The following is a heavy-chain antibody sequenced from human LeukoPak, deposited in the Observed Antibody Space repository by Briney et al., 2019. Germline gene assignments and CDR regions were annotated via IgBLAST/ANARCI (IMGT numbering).Heavy chain of an antibody. D-gene: IGHD5-18*01. CDR1: GGSISSYY. CDR2: IYYSGST. V-gene: IGHV4-59*01. CDR3: ARDIEVRCRYSYFDP. J-gene: IGHJ5*02. Sequence: PSETLFLTCTVSGGSISSYYWSWIRQPPGKGLEWIGYIYYSGSTNYNPSLKSRVTISVDTSKNQFSLKLSSVTAADTAVYYCARDIEVRCRYSYFDPWGQGTLVTVSS.